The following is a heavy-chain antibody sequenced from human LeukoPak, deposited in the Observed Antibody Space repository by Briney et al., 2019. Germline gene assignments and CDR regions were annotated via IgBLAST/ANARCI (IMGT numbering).Heavy chain of an antibody. CDR2: ISSSSSYI. D-gene: IGHD3-22*01. Sequence: GGSLRLSCAASGFTFSTYAMSWVRQAPGKGLEWVSSISSSSSYIYYADSVKGRFTISRDNAKNSLYLQMNSLRAEDTAVYYCARGLVVTNDAFDIWGQGTMVTVSS. CDR1: GFTFSTYA. J-gene: IGHJ3*02. CDR3: ARGLVVTNDAFDI. V-gene: IGHV3-21*01.